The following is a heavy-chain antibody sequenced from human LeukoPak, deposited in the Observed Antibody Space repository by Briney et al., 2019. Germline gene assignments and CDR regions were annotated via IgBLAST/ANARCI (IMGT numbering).Heavy chain of an antibody. CDR3: ARVGGSDIVVVWAGSYYYYGMDV. CDR1: GYTFTSYD. CDR2: LNTNSGNT. Sequence: ASVKVSCKASGYTFTSYDINWVRQAPGQGLEWMGWLNTNSGNTGYAQKFQGRVTMTRNTSISTAYMELSSLRSEDTAVYYCARVGGSDIVVVWAGSYYYYGMDVWGQGTTVTVSS. J-gene: IGHJ6*02. V-gene: IGHV1-8*01. D-gene: IGHD2-2*01.